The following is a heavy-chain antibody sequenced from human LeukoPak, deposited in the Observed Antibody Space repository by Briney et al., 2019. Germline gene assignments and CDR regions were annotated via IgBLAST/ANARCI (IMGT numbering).Heavy chain of an antibody. CDR3: ARDSRGYYDSSGYFDY. D-gene: IGHD3-22*01. V-gene: IGHV4-61*03. CDR1: GDSVSSDSYY. J-gene: IGHJ4*02. Sequence: KSSETLSLTCTVSGDSVSSDSYYWSWIRQPPGKGLEWIAYIYYSGTTKYNPSLKSRVTIAVDTSKNHFSLKLSSVTAADTAVYYCARDSRGYYDSSGYFDYWGQGTLVTVSS. CDR2: IYYSGTT.